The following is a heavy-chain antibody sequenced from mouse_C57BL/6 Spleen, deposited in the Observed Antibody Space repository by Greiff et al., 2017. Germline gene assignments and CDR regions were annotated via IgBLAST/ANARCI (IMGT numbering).Heavy chain of an antibody. CDR2: IYPGDGDT. CDR3: ARAGEYGGSSFAY. D-gene: IGHD1-1*01. J-gene: IGHJ3*01. V-gene: IGHV1-82*01. Sequence: VQLQQSGPELVKPGASVKISCKASGYAFSSSWMNWVKQRPGKGLEWIGRIYPGDGDTNYNGKFKGKATLTVDKSSSTAYMQLSSLTSEDSAVYFCARAGEYGGSSFAYWGQGTLVTVSA. CDR1: GYAFSSSW.